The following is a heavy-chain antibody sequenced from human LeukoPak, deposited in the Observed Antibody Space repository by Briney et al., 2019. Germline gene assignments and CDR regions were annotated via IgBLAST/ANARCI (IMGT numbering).Heavy chain of an antibody. CDR2: TYYRSKWYN. V-gene: IGHV6-1*01. CDR1: GDSVSSNSAA. Sequence: SQTLSLTCAISGDSVSSNSAAWNWIRQSPSRGLEWLGRTYYRSKWYNDYAVSVKSRITINPDTSKNQFSLQLNSATPEDTAVYYCAREGSGSYYYYCYYMDVWGKGTTVTVSS. D-gene: IGHD1-26*01. CDR3: AREGSGSYYYYCYYMDV. J-gene: IGHJ6*03.